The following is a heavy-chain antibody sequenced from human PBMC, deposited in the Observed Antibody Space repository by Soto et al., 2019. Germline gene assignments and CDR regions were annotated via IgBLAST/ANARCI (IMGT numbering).Heavy chain of an antibody. Sequence: SLTCAVSGGSISSGGYSWSWIRQPPGKGLEWIGYIYHSGSTYYNPSLKSRVTIPVDRSKNQFSLKLSSVTAADTAVYYCARAYGSGSSDGFDYWGQGTLVTVSS. CDR2: IYHSGST. D-gene: IGHD3-10*01. CDR3: ARAYGSGSSDGFDY. V-gene: IGHV4-30-2*01. CDR1: GGSISSGGYS. J-gene: IGHJ4*02.